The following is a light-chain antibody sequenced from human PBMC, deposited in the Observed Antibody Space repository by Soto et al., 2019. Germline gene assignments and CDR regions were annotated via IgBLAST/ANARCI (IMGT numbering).Light chain of an antibody. J-gene: IGLJ1*01. CDR3: SSFKAGNNLV. CDR2: DVT. CDR1: SSDIGGYNS. V-gene: IGLV2-8*01. Sequence: QSVLTQSPSASGSPGQSVTISCTGTSSDIGGYNSVSWYQQHPGKAPKVMIYDVTKRPSGVPDRFSGSKSGNTASLTVSALQAEDEAHYYCSSFKAGNNLVFGPGSQVTVL.